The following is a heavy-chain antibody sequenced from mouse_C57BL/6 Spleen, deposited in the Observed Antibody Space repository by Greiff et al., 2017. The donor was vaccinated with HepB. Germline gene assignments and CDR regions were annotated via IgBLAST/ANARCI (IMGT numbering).Heavy chain of an antibody. D-gene: IGHD1-1*01. Sequence: EVQLVESGPGLVKPSQSLSLTCSVTGYSITSGYYWNWIRQFPGNKLEWMGYISYDGSNNYNPSLKNRISITRDTSKNQFFLKLNSVTTEDTATYYCARKRGITTVGGYFDVWGTGTTVTVSS. CDR2: ISYDGSN. CDR3: ARKRGITTVGGYFDV. J-gene: IGHJ1*03. CDR1: GYSITSGYY. V-gene: IGHV3-6*01.